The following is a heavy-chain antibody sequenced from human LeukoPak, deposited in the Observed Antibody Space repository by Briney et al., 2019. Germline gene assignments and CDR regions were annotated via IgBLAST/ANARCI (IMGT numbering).Heavy chain of an antibody. V-gene: IGHV1-46*01. D-gene: IGHD3-22*01. CDR1: GYTFTSYY. CDR2: INPSGGST. CDR3: ASHYYDSSGYWNMLDY. Sequence: ASVKVSCKASGYTFTSYYMHWVRQAPGQGLEWMGIINPSGGSTSYAQKFQGRVTMTRDTSTSTVYMELSSLRSEDTAVYYCASHYYDSSGYWNMLDYWGQGTLVTVSS. J-gene: IGHJ4*02.